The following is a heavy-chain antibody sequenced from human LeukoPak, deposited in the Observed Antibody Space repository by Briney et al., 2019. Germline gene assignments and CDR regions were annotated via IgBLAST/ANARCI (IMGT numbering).Heavy chain of an antibody. Sequence: PGGSLRLSCAASGFTFSSYAMSWVRQAPGKGLEGVSAISGSGGSTYYVDSVKGRFTISRDNSKNTLYLQMNSLRAEDTAVYYCAKEAGYCSGGSCYDYWGQGTLVTVSS. CDR1: GFTFSSYA. V-gene: IGHV3-23*01. CDR2: ISGSGGST. D-gene: IGHD2-15*01. CDR3: AKEAGYCSGGSCYDY. J-gene: IGHJ4*02.